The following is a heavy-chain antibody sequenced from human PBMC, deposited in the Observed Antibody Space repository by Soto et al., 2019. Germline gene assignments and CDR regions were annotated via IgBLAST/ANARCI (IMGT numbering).Heavy chain of an antibody. CDR3: VRDDPVSPELFDF. Sequence: EVQLVESGGGLVQPGGSLRLSCAASGFSFSNYWMHWVRQAPGKGLVWVSRINSDGSSTDYADSVKGRFTISGDNAKNTMDLQMNSLRAEDTAVYYCVRDDPVSPELFDFWGQGTQVTVSS. CDR2: INSDGSST. V-gene: IGHV3-74*01. CDR1: GFSFSNYW. D-gene: IGHD1-26*01. J-gene: IGHJ4*02.